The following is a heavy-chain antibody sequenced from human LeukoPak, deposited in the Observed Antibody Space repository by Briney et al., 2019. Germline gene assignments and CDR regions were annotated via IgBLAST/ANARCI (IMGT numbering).Heavy chain of an antibody. CDR2: IIPIFGTA. CDR3: AILGPGIAAADKLMIFDY. J-gene: IGHJ4*02. V-gene: IGHV1-69*01. D-gene: IGHD6-13*01. CDR1: GGTFSSYA. Sequence: SVKVSCKASGGTFSSYAIGWVRQAPGQGLEWMGGIIPIFGTANYAQKFQGRVTITADESTSTAYMELSSLRSEDTAVYYCAILGPGIAAADKLMIFDYWGQGTLVTVSS.